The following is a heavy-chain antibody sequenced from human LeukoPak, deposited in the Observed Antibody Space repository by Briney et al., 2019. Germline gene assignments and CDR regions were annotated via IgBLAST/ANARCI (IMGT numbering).Heavy chain of an antibody. CDR3: AKVFKGYCSSTSCYMSDY. J-gene: IGHJ4*02. D-gene: IGHD2-2*02. Sequence: PGGSLRLSCAASGFTFSSYAMGWVRQAPGKGLEWVSAISGSGGSTYYADSVKGRFTISRDNSKNTLYLQMNSLRAEDTAVYYCAKVFKGYCSSTSCYMSDYWGQGTLVTVSS. CDR2: ISGSGGST. CDR1: GFTFSSYA. V-gene: IGHV3-23*01.